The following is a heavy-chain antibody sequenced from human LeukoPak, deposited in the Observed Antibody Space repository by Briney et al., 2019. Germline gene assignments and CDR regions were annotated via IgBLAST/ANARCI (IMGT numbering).Heavy chain of an antibody. Sequence: GGSLRLSCEASGFTFSIAWMTWVRQAPGKGLVWVSRINSDGSSTSYADSVKGRFTISRDNAKNTLYLQMNSLRAEDTAVYYCARGLLTTVTDYWGQGTLVTVSS. CDR1: GFTFSIAW. CDR3: ARGLLTTVTDY. V-gene: IGHV3-74*01. J-gene: IGHJ4*02. CDR2: INSDGSST. D-gene: IGHD4-4*01.